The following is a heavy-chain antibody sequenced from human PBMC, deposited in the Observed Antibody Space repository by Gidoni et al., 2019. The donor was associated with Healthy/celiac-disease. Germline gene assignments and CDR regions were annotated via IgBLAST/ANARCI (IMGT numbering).Heavy chain of an antibody. Sequence: QVQLKQWGAGLVKPSETMSLTCAVYSGAFSGYYWSWTRQPPGKGLEWIGEINPSGSTNYNPSLKSRVTISLDTSKNQFSLKLSSVTAEDTAVYYCARVYSSGWQRDYWGQGTLVTVSS. J-gene: IGHJ4*02. CDR2: INPSGST. D-gene: IGHD6-19*01. CDR3: ARVYSSGWQRDY. CDR1: SGAFSGYY. V-gene: IGHV4-34*01.